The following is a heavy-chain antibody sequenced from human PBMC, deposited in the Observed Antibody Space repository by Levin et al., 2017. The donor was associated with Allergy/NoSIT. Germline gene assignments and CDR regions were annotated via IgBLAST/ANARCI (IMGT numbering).Heavy chain of an antibody. J-gene: IGHJ4*02. Sequence: GGSLRLSCAASGFTFSSYWMSWVRQAPGKGLEWVANIKQDGSEKYYVDSVKGRFTISRDNAKNSLYLQMNSLRAEDTAVYYCARLGTVIAAAFTGPFDYWGQGTLVTVSS. D-gene: IGHD6-13*01. CDR2: IKQDGSEK. CDR1: GFTFSSYW. V-gene: IGHV3-7*04. CDR3: ARLGTVIAAAFTGPFDY.